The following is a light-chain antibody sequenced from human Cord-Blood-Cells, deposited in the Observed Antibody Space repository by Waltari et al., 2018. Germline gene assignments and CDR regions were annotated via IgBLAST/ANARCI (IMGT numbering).Light chain of an antibody. CDR3: SSYTSSSTYV. J-gene: IGLJ1*01. Sequence: QSALTQPASVSGSPGQSTTTSCTGTSSDVGGYNYSAWYQQHPGKAPKLMIYDVSNRPSGVSNRFSGSKSGNTASLTSSGLQAEDEADYYCSSYTSSSTYVFGTGTKVTVL. V-gene: IGLV2-14*01. CDR1: SSDVGGYNY. CDR2: DVS.